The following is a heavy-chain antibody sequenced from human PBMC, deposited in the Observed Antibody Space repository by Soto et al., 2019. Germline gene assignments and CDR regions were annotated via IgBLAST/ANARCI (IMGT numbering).Heavy chain of an antibody. D-gene: IGHD4-17*01. J-gene: IGHJ4*02. CDR1: GFTFSTYG. V-gene: IGHV3-30*18. CDR3: AKSSSRGDLLFDY. CDR2: TSYDGSN. Sequence: QVQLAESGGGVVQPGRSLRLSCAASGFTFSTYGMHWVRQTPGKGLEWVAVTSYDGSNHYVDSVKGRFTISRDNSKNTVYLQMNSLRAEDTAVYYCAKSSSRGDLLFDYWGQGTLVTVSS.